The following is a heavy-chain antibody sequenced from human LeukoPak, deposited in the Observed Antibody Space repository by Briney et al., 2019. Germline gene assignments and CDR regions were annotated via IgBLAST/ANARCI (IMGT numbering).Heavy chain of an antibody. CDR2: IYYSGST. J-gene: IGHJ4*02. Sequence: SETLSLTCTVSGDSINSAAYYWSWIRRHPGRGLEWIGYIYYSGSTSYNPSLQSRVTISIDTSKNQFSLKLSSVTAADTAVYYCARDNDFWSGYYSFDFWGRGTLVTVSS. V-gene: IGHV4-31*03. D-gene: IGHD3-3*01. CDR3: ARDNDFWSGYYSFDF. CDR1: GDSINSAAYY.